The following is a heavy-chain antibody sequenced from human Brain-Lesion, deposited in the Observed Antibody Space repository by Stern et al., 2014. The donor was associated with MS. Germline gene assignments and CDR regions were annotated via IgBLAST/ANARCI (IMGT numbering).Heavy chain of an antibody. Sequence: VQLVESGPGLVKPSETLSLTCTVAGGSVSSTSYAWAWIRQPPGKGLEWIGTIYYSGNTHYSPSLKSRLTISLDTSKNHFPLDMRSVTAADTAVYYCAGEEDIRYCSGGSCTGNWFDPWGQGTLVTVSS. V-gene: IGHV4-39*02. D-gene: IGHD2-15*01. CDR3: AGEEDIRYCSGGSCTGNWFDP. CDR2: IYYSGNT. J-gene: IGHJ5*02. CDR1: GGSVSSTSYA.